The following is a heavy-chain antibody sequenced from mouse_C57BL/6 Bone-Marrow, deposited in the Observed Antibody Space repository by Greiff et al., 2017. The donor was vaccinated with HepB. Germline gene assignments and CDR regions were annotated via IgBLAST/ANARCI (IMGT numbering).Heavy chain of an antibody. J-gene: IGHJ2*01. D-gene: IGHD1-1*01. Sequence: VQLQQSGPGLVQPSQSLSITCTVSGFSLTSYGVHWFRQSPGKGLEWLGVIWSGGSTDYNAAFISRLSISKDNSKSQVFFKMNSLQADDTAIYYCARDYYGSSYDYFDYWGQGTTLTVSS. CDR3: ARDYYGSSYDYFDY. CDR2: IWSGGST. CDR1: GFSLTSYG. V-gene: IGHV2-2*01.